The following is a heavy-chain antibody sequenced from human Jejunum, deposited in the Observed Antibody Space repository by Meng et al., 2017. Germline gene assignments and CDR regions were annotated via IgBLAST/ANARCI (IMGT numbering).Heavy chain of an antibody. Sequence: SETLSLTCTVSGASISSSSYYWAWVRQPPGRGLEWIGSINNSGKTYYNSSLKSRVTISVDTSKHQFSLRLTSVTAADTAVYLCARLVTTVTTGNWFDPWGQGTLVTVSS. J-gene: IGHJ5*02. CDR2: INNSGKT. CDR1: GASISSSSYY. CDR3: ARLVTTVTTGNWFDP. V-gene: IGHV4-39*07. D-gene: IGHD4-17*01.